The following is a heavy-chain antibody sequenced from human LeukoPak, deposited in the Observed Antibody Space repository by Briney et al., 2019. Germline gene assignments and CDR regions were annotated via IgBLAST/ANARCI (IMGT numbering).Heavy chain of an antibody. J-gene: IGHJ5*02. D-gene: IGHD6-13*01. Sequence: SETLSLTCTVSGGSISSYYWSWIRQPPGKVLGWIGYIYYSGSTNYNPSLKSRVTISVDTSKNQFSLKLSSVTAADTAVYYCARERAGSSWHEGWFDPWGQGTLVTVSS. CDR2: IYYSGST. V-gene: IGHV4-59*01. CDR1: GGSISSYY. CDR3: ARERAGSSWHEGWFDP.